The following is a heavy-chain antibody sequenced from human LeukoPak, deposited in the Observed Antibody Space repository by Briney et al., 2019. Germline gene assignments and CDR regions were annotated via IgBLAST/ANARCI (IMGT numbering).Heavy chain of an antibody. Sequence: SETLSLTCTVSGGSISSYYWSWIRQPAGKGLEWIGRIYTSGSTNYNPSLKSRVTMSVDTSKNQFSLKLSSVTAADTAVYYCARDSIFYGDYGWFDPWGQGTLVTASS. CDR2: IYTSGST. CDR3: ARDSIFYGDYGWFDP. V-gene: IGHV4-4*07. J-gene: IGHJ5*02. D-gene: IGHD4-17*01. CDR1: GGSISSYY.